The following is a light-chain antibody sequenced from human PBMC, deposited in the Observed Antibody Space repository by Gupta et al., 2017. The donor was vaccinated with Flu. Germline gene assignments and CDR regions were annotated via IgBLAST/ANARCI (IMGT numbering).Light chain of an antibody. Sequence: LGERATIKCKVSHTGLASHNNRNYLAWYQQKPGQPPKLLIYRASTRESGVPDRFIGSGSGTDFTLTISSLQAEDVAVYYCQQYSTSPCTFGQGTKVEIK. CDR2: RAS. V-gene: IGKV4-1*01. CDR1: HTGLASHNNRNY. CDR3: QQYSTSPCT. J-gene: IGKJ1*01.